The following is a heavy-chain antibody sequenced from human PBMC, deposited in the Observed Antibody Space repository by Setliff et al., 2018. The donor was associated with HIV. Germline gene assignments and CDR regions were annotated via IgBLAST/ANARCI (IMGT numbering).Heavy chain of an antibody. J-gene: IGHJ3*02. Sequence: PGGSLRLSCAASGFTFSYYGMHWVRQAPGKGLDWVAFIPYDGSNKYYADSVKGRFTISRDNSKNTLYLQMNSLRAEDTAAYFCAKDFGYISGWYLVSGTFDIWGQGTKVTVSS. CDR3: AKDFGYISGWYLVSGTFDI. D-gene: IGHD6-19*01. V-gene: IGHV3-30*02. CDR2: IPYDGSNK. CDR1: GFTFSYYG.